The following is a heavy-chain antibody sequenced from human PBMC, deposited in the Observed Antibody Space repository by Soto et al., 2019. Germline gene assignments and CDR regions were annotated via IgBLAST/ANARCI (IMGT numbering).Heavy chain of an antibody. CDR3: ARDQGAWPYNWFDF. CDR1: GFTFTGYY. V-gene: IGHV1-2*04. J-gene: IGHJ5*01. Sequence: ASVKVSCTASGFTFTGYYIHWVRQDTGQGPEWMGWINPNTGDTKYAQKFQGWVTMTRDTAISTAYMELSRLRSDDTAVYYCARDQGAWPYNWFDFWGQGTLVTVSS. CDR2: INPNTGDT.